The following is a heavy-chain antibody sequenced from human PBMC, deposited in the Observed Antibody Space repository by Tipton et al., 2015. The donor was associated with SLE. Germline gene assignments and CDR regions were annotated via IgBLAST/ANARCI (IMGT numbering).Heavy chain of an antibody. CDR2: ITWDGGST. CDR3: ATERQKFFDY. J-gene: IGHJ4*02. Sequence: GSLRLSCAASGFIFDAYTMHWVRQAPGKGPEWVSLITWDGGSTYYADSVKGRFTISRDNSKNSLSLQMNGLRTEDTGMYYCATERQKFFDYWGQGTLVTVSS. CDR1: GFIFDAYT. D-gene: IGHD1-1*01. V-gene: IGHV3-43*01.